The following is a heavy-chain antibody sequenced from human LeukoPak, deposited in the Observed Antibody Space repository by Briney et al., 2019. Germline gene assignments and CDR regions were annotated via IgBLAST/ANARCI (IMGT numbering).Heavy chain of an antibody. Sequence: GVSLRLSCAASGFTFSSYAMHWVRQAPGKGLEWVAVFSYDGSNKYYADSVKGRFTISRDNSKNTLYLQMISLRPEDTAVYYCARDLRGPSEWGQGSLVTVSS. D-gene: IGHD4-17*01. J-gene: IGHJ4*02. CDR3: ARDLRGPSE. CDR2: FSYDGSNK. V-gene: IGHV3-30-3*01. CDR1: GFTFSSYA.